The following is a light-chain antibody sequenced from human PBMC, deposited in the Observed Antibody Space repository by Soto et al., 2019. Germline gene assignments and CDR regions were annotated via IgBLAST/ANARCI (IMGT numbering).Light chain of an antibody. CDR2: GTS. CDR1: QSVRSD. V-gene: IGKV3-15*01. CDR3: QQYGDMWT. J-gene: IGKJ1*01. Sequence: EILMTQSPATLSVSPGERATLSCTASQSVRSDLAWYQQKPGQAPRLLIYGTSTRATGIPARFSGNGSATDFTLTINRLEPEDFAVYFCQQYGDMWTFGQGTKVDIK.